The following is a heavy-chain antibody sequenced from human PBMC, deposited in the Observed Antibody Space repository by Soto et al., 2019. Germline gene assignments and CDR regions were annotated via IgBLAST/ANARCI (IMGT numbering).Heavy chain of an antibody. Sequence: PGGSLRLSCAVSGFIFSRYSMNWVRQAPGKGLEWVSSIGTSGSYIYDTDSVKGRLTISRDNTKDSLYLQMNSLRAEDTAVYYCARRYGGAFDIWGQGTMVTVSS. D-gene: IGHD4-17*01. V-gene: IGHV3-21*04. CDR2: IGTSGSYI. CDR3: ARRYGGAFDI. J-gene: IGHJ3*02. CDR1: GFIFSRYS.